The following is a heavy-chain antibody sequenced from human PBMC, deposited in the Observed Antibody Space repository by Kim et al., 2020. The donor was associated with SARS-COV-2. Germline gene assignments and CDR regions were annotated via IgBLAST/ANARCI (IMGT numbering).Heavy chain of an antibody. J-gene: IGHJ5*02. V-gene: IGHV1-18*01. Sequence: ASVKVSCKASGYTFTSYVISWVRQAPGQGLEWMGWISAYNGNTNYAQNLQGRVTMTTDTSTRTAYMELRSMRSDDTAVYYCARLITVTTGGWVEAGWFDPWRQGTLVTVSS. CDR3: ARLITVTTGGWVEAGWFDP. CDR2: ISAYNGNT. D-gene: IGHD4-4*01. CDR1: GYTFTSYV.